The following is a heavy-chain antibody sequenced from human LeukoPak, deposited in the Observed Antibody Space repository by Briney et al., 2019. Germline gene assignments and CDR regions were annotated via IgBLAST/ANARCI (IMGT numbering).Heavy chain of an antibody. V-gene: IGHV5-51*01. D-gene: IGHD4-23*01. J-gene: IGHJ4*02. CDR3: ARAVWLGGGGNRDY. CDR1: GYSFTSYC. Sequence: GESLQISCQGSGYSFTSYCIGWVRQLPGKGLEWMGIIYPGDSDTRYSPSFQGQVTISADQSISTAYLQWSSLKASDTAMYYCARAVWLGGGGNRDYWGQGTLVTVSS. CDR2: IYPGDSDT.